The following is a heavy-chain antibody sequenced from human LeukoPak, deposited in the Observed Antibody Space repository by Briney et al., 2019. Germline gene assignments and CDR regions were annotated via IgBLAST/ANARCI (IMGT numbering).Heavy chain of an antibody. CDR1: GGSISGHY. Sequence: PSDTLSLTCTVSGGSISGHYWGWIRQPAGKGLEWIGRTYTSGTADYNSSLESRVTMSVDTSKNQFSLRLRSVTAADAAVYYCASYSFLLGSSYDFWDQGILVTVSS. CDR3: ASYSFLLGSSYDF. J-gene: IGHJ4*02. D-gene: IGHD3-10*01. V-gene: IGHV4-4*07. CDR2: TYTSGTA.